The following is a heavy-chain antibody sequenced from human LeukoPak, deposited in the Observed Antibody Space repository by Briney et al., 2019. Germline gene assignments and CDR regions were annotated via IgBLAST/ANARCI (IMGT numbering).Heavy chain of an antibody. CDR1: GGSFSGYY. CDR2: INHSGST. J-gene: IGHJ4*02. D-gene: IGHD3-10*01. CDR3: ARGLLLWFGESIRFDY. Sequence: PSGTLSLTCAVSGGSFSGYYWSWIRQPPGKGLEWIGEINHSGSTNYNPSLKSRVTISVDTSKNQFSLKLSSVTAADTAVYYCARGLLLWFGESIRFDYWGQGTLVTVSS. V-gene: IGHV4-34*01.